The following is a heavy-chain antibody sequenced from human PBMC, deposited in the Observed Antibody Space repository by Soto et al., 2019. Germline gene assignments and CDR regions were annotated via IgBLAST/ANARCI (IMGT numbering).Heavy chain of an antibody. D-gene: IGHD6-13*01. CDR3: ARGYSSRYRYFDY. V-gene: IGHV4-34*01. J-gene: IGHJ4*02. CDR1: GGSFSGYY. Sequence: PSETLSLTCAVYGGSFSGYYWSWIRQPPGKGLEWIGEINHSGSTNYNPSLKSRVTISVDTSKNQFSLQLNSVTPEDTAVYYCARGYSSRYRYFDYWGQGTLVTVSS. CDR2: INHSGST.